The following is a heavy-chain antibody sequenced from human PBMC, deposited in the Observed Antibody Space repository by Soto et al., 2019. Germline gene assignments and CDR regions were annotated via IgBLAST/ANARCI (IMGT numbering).Heavy chain of an antibody. D-gene: IGHD3-3*01. J-gene: IGHJ6*02. V-gene: IGHV1-69*12. CDR2: IIPIFGTA. CDR3: ARVIPYSGVVGGDYYYYYGMDV. Sequence: QVQLVQSGAEVKKPGSSVKVSCKASGGTFSSYAINWVRQAPGQGLEWMGGIIPIFGTANYAQKFQGRVTITADESTSTAYMELSSLRSEDRAVYYCARVIPYSGVVGGDYYYYYGMDVWGQGTTVTVSS. CDR1: GGTFSSYA.